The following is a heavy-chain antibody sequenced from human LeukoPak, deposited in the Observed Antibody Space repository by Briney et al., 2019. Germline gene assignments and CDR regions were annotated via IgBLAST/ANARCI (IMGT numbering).Heavy chain of an antibody. Sequence: PSETLSLTCTVSGGSISTYYWSWIRQSPGKGLEWIGYIYYSGSTNYNPSLKSRVTISVDTSKNQFSLKLSSVTAADTAVYYCARLEMATSPWFDPWGQGTLVTVSS. V-gene: IGHV4-59*12. CDR2: IYYSGST. CDR3: ARLEMATSPWFDP. D-gene: IGHD5-24*01. CDR1: GGSISTYY. J-gene: IGHJ5*02.